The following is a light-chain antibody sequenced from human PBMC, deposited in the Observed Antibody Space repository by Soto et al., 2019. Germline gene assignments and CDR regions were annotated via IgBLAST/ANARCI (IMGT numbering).Light chain of an antibody. CDR3: HQFDRSLT. CDR1: QSVSTSF. CDR2: ATS. V-gene: IGKV3-20*01. J-gene: IGKJ1*01. Sequence: EIVLTQSPGTLSLSPGDRATLSCRASQSVSTSFLAWYQQAPGQAPRLLIYATSRRATGIPDRFSGSGSGTDFTLTISRLEPEDFAVYYCHQFDRSLTFGQGTTVEIK.